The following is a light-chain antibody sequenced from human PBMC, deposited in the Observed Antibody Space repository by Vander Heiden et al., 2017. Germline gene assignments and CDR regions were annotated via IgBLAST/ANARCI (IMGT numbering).Light chain of an antibody. J-gene: IGKJ2*01. CDR3: QQRSTLT. Sequence: EIVLTQSPATLSLYPGERATFSYRASQSVNIYLAWYQQKPGQAPRLLIYDASNRATGVPAKFSGSGAGTDFTLIINSLEPEDFAVYYCQQRSTLTFGQGTKVEIK. CDR1: QSVNIY. CDR2: DAS. V-gene: IGKV3-11*01.